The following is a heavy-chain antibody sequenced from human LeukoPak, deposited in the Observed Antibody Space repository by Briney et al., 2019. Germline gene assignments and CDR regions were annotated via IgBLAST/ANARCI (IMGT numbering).Heavy chain of an antibody. V-gene: IGHV1-18*01. D-gene: IGHD6-19*01. J-gene: IGHJ4*02. Sequence: ASVKVSCKASGYTFTSYGISWVRQAPGQGLEWMGWISAYNGNTNYAQKLQGGVTMTTDTSTSTAYMELRSLRSDDTAVYYCARDEGSSGWYQGSTVGHWGQGTLVTVSS. CDR1: GYTFTSYG. CDR2: ISAYNGNT. CDR3: ARDEGSSGWYQGSTVGH.